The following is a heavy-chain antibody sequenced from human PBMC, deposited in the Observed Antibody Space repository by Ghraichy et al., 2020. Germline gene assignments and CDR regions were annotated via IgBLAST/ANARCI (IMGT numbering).Heavy chain of an antibody. CDR3: ARALYCGGDCYPFDY. V-gene: IGHV3-48*02. J-gene: IGHJ4*02. CDR2: ISSSSSTI. Sequence: GGSLRLSCAASGFTFSSYSMNWVRQAPGKGLEWVSYISSSSSTIYYADSVKGRFTISRDNAKNSLYLQMNSLRDEDTAVYYCARALYCGGDCYPFDYWGQGTLVTVSS. CDR1: GFTFSSYS. D-gene: IGHD2-21*02.